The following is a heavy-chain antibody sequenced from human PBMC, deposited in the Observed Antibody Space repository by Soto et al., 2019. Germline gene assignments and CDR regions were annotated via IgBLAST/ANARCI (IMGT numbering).Heavy chain of an antibody. CDR3: ARHRQYYESSGWVDF. Sequence: SETLSLTCTVSGGSIRSSDYYWGWIRQPPGKGLEWIGSIYSSGSTYSNPSLKSRVTISVDTSKNHFSLKLSSVTAADTAVYYCARHRQYYESSGWVDFWGQGTLVTVSS. V-gene: IGHV4-39*01. D-gene: IGHD3-22*01. CDR1: GGSIRSSDYY. CDR2: IYSSGST. J-gene: IGHJ4*02.